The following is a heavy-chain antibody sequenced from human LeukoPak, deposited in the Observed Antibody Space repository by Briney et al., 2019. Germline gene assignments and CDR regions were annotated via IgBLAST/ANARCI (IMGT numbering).Heavy chain of an antibody. CDR2: INHSGST. CDR1: GGSFSGYY. CDR3: AREYYDILTGYRNFDY. D-gene: IGHD3-9*01. V-gene: IGHV4-34*01. J-gene: IGHJ4*02. Sequence: PSETLSLTCAVYGGSFSGYYWSWIRQPPGKGLEWIGEINHSGSTNYNPSLKSRVTISVDTSKNQFSLKLSSVTAADTAVYYCAREYYDILTGYRNFDYWGQGTLVTVSS.